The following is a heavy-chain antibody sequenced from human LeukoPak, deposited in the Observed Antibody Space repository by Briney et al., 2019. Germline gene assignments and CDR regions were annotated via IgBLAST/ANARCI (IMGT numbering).Heavy chain of an antibody. V-gene: IGHV1-2*02. CDR1: GYTFTSYY. CDR3: AREDSSGRYYYFDY. Sequence: ASVKVSCKASGYTFTSYYMHWVRQAPGQGLEWMGWINPNSGGTNYAQKFQGRVTMTRDTSISTAYMELSRLRSDDTAVYYCAREDSSGRYYYFDYWGQGTLVTVSS. J-gene: IGHJ4*02. D-gene: IGHD6-19*01. CDR2: INPNSGGT.